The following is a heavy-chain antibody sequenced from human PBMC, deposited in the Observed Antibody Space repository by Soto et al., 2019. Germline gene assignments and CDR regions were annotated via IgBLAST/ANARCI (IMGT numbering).Heavy chain of an antibody. Sequence: ASVKVSCKASGYTFTSYAINWVRQATGQGLEWMGWMNPNSGNTGYAQKFQGRVTMTRNTSISTAYMELSSLRSEDTAVYYCARAPGGAASYYYYYGMDVWGQGTTVTVSS. J-gene: IGHJ6*02. CDR3: ARAPGGAASYYYYYGMDV. D-gene: IGHD6-13*01. V-gene: IGHV1-8*01. CDR2: MNPNSGNT. CDR1: GYTFTSYA.